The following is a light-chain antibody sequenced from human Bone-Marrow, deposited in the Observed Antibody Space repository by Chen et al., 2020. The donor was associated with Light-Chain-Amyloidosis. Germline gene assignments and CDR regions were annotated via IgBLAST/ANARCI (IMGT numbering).Light chain of an antibody. CDR3: QSADSSGTYEVI. V-gene: IGLV3-25*03. CDR2: RDT. J-gene: IGLJ2*01. CDR1: DLPTKY. Sequence: SQLTQQPPVSVPPAQTARITCSGDDLPTKYAYWYQQKPGQAPVLVIHRDTERPSGISARFSGSSSGTTATLTISGVQAEDEADYHCQSADSSGTYEVIFGGGTKLTVL.